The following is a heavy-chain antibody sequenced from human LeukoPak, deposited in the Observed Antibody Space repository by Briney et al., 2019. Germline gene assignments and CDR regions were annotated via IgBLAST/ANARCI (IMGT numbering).Heavy chain of an antibody. D-gene: IGHD6-13*01. CDR1: GYTFTGYY. V-gene: IGHV1-2*02. CDR2: INPNSGGT. Sequence: GASVKVSCKASGYTFTGYYMHWVRQAPGQGLEWMGWINPNSGGTNYAQKFQGRVTMTRDTSISTAYMELSRLRSDDTAVYYCARASAGYSSSWYVGWGQGTLVIVSS. CDR3: ARASAGYSSSWYVG. J-gene: IGHJ4*02.